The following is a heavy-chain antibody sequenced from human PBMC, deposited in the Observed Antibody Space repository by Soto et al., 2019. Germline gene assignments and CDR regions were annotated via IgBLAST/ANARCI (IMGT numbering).Heavy chain of an antibody. V-gene: IGHV1-69*04. J-gene: IGHJ3*02. Sequence: ASVKVSCKASGGTFSNYTISWVRQAPGQGLEWMGRIIPILGIANYAQKFQVRVTITADKSTSTAYMELSSLRSEDTAVYYCARDRTGDDAFDIWGQGTMVTVSS. D-gene: IGHD7-27*01. CDR2: IIPILGIA. CDR1: GGTFSNYT. CDR3: ARDRTGDDAFDI.